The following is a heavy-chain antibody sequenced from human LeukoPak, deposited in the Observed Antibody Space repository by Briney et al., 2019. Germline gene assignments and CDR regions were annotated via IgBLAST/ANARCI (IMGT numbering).Heavy chain of an antibody. V-gene: IGHV3-48*03. CDR2: ISSSGSTI. D-gene: IGHD1-26*01. CDR3: ARDGGSYYFVGSVSDF. J-gene: IGHJ3*01. CDR1: GFTFSSYG. Sequence: TGGSLRLSCAASGFTFSSYGMNWVRQAPGKGLEWVSYISSSGSTIYYADSVKGRFTISRGNAKNSLYLQMNSLRAEDTAVYYCARDGGSYYFVGSVSDFWGQGTMVTVSS.